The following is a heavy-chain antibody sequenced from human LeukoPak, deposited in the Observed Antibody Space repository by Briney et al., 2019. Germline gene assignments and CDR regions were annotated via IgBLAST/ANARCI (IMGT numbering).Heavy chain of an antibody. D-gene: IGHD5-12*01. J-gene: IGHJ4*02. V-gene: IGHV1-69*05. CDR1: GGTFSSYA. Sequence: ASVKVSCKASGGTFSSYAISWVRQAPGQGLEWMGGIIPIFGTANYAQKFQGRVTMTRDTSISTAYMELSRLRSDDTAVYYCARVYSGYDPDYYFDYWGQGTLVTVSS. CDR2: IIPIFGTA. CDR3: ARVYSGYDPDYYFDY.